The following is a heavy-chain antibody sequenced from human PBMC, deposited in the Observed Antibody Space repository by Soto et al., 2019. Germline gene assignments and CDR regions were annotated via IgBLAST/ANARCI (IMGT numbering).Heavy chain of an antibody. CDR1: VYSFTSYW. CDR2: MYPGDSDP. V-gene: IGHV5-51*01. D-gene: IGHD3-22*01. J-gene: IGHJ4*02. Sequence: PGESLQISCKGSVYSFTSYWIGWVRQMPGKGLEWVGIMYPGDSDPRLHPSLQGHVTLSADVTVSTAFLQWRTLKTSDSGMYFCAKLTRDCNKTSCYYSGHWGQGNSVTVSS. CDR3: AKLTRDCNKTSCYYSGH.